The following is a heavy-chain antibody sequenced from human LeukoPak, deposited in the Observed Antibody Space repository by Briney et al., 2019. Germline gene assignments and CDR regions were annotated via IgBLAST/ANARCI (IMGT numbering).Heavy chain of an antibody. V-gene: IGHV3-11*06. Sequence: GGSLRLSCAASGFTFSDYYMSWIRQAPGKGLEWVSYISSSSSYTNYADSVKGRFTIPRDNAKNSLYLQMNSLRAEDTAVYYCARVMSSHAIYGSGSYYFDYWGQGTLVTVSS. CDR1: GFTFSDYY. CDR3: ARVMSSHAIYGSGSYYFDY. CDR2: ISSSSSYT. D-gene: IGHD3-10*01. J-gene: IGHJ4*02.